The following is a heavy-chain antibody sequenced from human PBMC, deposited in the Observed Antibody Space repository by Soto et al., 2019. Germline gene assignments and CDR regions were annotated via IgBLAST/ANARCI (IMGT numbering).Heavy chain of an antibody. Sequence: QVRLVESGGGVVQPGRSLRLSCAASGFTFSSYGMHWVRQAPGKGLEWVAVISYDGSNKYYADSVKGRFTISRDNSKNTLYLQMNSLRAEDTAVYYCAKDLQPKSIAARRGYYYYGMDVWGQGTTVTVSS. J-gene: IGHJ6*02. V-gene: IGHV3-30*18. CDR3: AKDLQPKSIAARRGYYYYGMDV. D-gene: IGHD6-6*01. CDR1: GFTFSSYG. CDR2: ISYDGSNK.